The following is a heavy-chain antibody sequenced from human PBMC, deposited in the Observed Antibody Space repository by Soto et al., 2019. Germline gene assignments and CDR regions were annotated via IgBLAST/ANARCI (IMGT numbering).Heavy chain of an antibody. CDR3: ARGRWVFRGVIITRSLFDY. V-gene: IGHV1-18*01. J-gene: IGHJ4*02. Sequence: ASVKVSCKAYGYTFTSYGISWVRQAPGQGLEWMGWISAYNGNTNYAQKLQGRVPMTTDTSTSTAYMELRILRSDGTAVYACARGRWVFRGVIITRSLFDYWGQGTLVTVSS. CDR1: GYTFTSYG. CDR2: ISAYNGNT. D-gene: IGHD3-10*01.